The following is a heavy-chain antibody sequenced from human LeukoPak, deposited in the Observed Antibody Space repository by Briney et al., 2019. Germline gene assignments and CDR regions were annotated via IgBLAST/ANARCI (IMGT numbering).Heavy chain of an antibody. CDR2: INPNSGGT. Sequence: ASVKVSCKASGYTFTGYYMHWVRQAPGQGLEWMGWINPNSGGTNYAQKFQGRVTMTRDTSISTAYMELSRLRSDDTAVYYCARGTRFRVVTAIPVYWGQGTLVTVSS. CDR3: ARGTRFRVVTAIPVY. D-gene: IGHD2-21*02. CDR1: GYTFTGYY. J-gene: IGHJ4*02. V-gene: IGHV1-2*02.